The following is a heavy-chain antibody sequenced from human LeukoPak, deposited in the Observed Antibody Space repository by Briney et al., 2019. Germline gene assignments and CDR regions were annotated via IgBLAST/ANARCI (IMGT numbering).Heavy chain of an antibody. J-gene: IGHJ4*02. V-gene: IGHV3-23*01. D-gene: IGHD4-17*01. CDR1: GFTFSSYS. CDR3: AKARQGVTIDHFDY. CDR2: ISGSGGST. Sequence: PGGSLRLSCAASGFTFSSYSMNWVRQAPGKGLEWVSAISGSGGSTYYADSVKGRFTISRDNSKNTLYLQMNSLRAEDTAVYYCAKARQGVTIDHFDYWGQGTLVTVSS.